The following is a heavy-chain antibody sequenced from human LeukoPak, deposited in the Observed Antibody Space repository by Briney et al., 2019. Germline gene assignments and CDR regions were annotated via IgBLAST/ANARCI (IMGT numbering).Heavy chain of an antibody. V-gene: IGHV4-34*01. CDR1: GGSFSGYY. CDR3: ARYCSSTSCYEYTFDI. D-gene: IGHD2-2*01. Sequence: SETLSLTCAVYGGSFSGYYWSWTRQPPGKGLEWIGEINHSGSTNYNPSLKSRVTISVDTSKNQFSLKLSSVTAADTAVYYCARYCSSTSCYEYTFDIWGQGTMVTVSS. CDR2: INHSGST. J-gene: IGHJ3*02.